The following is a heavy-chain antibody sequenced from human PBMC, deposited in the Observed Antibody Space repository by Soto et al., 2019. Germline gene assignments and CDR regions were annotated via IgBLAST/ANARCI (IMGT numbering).Heavy chain of an antibody. J-gene: IGHJ6*02. Sequence: QVQLQESGPGLVKPSETLSLTCTVSGGSVSSGAYYWSWIRQSPWKGLEWIGHIYYSGSTIYNPSLKSRVTISVDTSKNQFSLKLSPVTAADTAVYFCARDQGYYGGQGHYYYGMDIWGQGTAVTVS. CDR2: IYYSGST. D-gene: IGHD4-17*01. CDR3: ARDQGYYGGQGHYYYGMDI. CDR1: GGSVSSGAYY. V-gene: IGHV4-61*08.